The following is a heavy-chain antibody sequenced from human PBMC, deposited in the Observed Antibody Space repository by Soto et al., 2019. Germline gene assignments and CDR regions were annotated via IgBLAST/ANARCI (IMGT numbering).Heavy chain of an antibody. D-gene: IGHD3-22*01. CDR1: GGSFNTSGYY. Sequence: QLQLQESGPGLVKPSQTLSLTCTVSGGSFNTSGYYWAWHRQPPGKGLVWIASTSFKGDTYYNLALQSRVSLSEATSKNLFSLKLSSVTAADAAVFYCARSTFWDYHETGGYYGFDNWGQGTLVNVAS. CDR2: TSFKGDT. CDR3: ARSTFWDYHETGGYYGFDN. V-gene: IGHV4-39*01. J-gene: IGHJ4*02.